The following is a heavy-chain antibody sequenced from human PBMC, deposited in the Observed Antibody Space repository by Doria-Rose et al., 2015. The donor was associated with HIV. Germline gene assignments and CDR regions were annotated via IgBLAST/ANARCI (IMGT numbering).Heavy chain of an antibody. Sequence: QIALKESGPVLVKPTETLTLTCTVSGVSLSSPGMGVSWIRQPPGKALEWLANIFSDDERSYKTSLKSRLTVSGGTSKGQVVLTMTDMDPVDTATYYCARIKSSRWYHKYYFDFWGQGTLVIVSA. V-gene: IGHV2-26*01. D-gene: IGHD6-13*01. J-gene: IGHJ4*02. CDR3: ARIKSSRWYHKYYFDF. CDR2: IFSDDER. CDR1: GVSLSSPGMG.